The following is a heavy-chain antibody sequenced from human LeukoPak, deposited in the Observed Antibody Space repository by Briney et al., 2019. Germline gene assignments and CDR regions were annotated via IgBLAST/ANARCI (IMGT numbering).Heavy chain of an antibody. Sequence: AGSLRLSCAASGFTFSKYWMLWVRQAPGKGLESVSRINTDGTVTTYADSVKGRFTVSRDNADNTMFLQMNSVRDEDTAVYYCATKQWLAPPPDSWGQGTPVTVSS. CDR1: GFTFSKYW. V-gene: IGHV3-74*01. D-gene: IGHD6-19*01. J-gene: IGHJ4*02. CDR2: INTDGTVT. CDR3: ATKQWLAPPPDS.